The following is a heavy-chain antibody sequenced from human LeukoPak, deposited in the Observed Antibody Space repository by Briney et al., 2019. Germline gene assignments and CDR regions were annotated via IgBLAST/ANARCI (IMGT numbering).Heavy chain of an antibody. D-gene: IGHD3-10*01. Sequence: PSETLSLTCTVSGGSISSSSYYWSWIRQPPGKGLEWIGEINHSGSTNYNPSLKSRVTISVDTSKNQFSLKLSSVTAADTAVYYCARVSGEDLYFDYWGQGTLVTVSS. V-gene: IGHV4-39*07. CDR3: ARVSGEDLYFDY. J-gene: IGHJ4*02. CDR1: GGSISSSSYY. CDR2: INHSGST.